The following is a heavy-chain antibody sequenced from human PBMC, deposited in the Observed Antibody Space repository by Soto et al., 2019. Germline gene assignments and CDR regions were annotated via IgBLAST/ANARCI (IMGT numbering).Heavy chain of an antibody. V-gene: IGHV3-48*04. CDR3: SRGIEGGLDA. CDR2: ITSSSDTI. Sequence: GGSLRLSCSASGFTFSSFHMNWVRQAPGRGLEWVAYITSSSDTIYYSDSVKGRFTISRDNAKNSLYLQMNSLGADDTAVYYCSRGIEGGLDAWGPGTLVTVSS. CDR1: GFTFSSFH. D-gene: IGHD2-21*01. J-gene: IGHJ5*02.